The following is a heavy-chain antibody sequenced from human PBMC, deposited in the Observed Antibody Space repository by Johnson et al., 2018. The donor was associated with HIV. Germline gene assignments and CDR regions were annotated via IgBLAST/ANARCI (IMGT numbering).Heavy chain of an antibody. V-gene: IGHV3-20*04. D-gene: IGHD6-13*01. CDR3: ARDQQLVPTGGAFDI. J-gene: IGHJ3*02. Sequence: VQLVESGGGVVRPAGSLRPSCAASGFTFDDYGMSWVRQAPGTGLEWVSGINWNGGSTGYADSVKGRFTISRDNSKNTLYLQMNSLRAEETAVYYCARDQQLVPTGGAFDIWGQGTMVTVSS. CDR2: INWNGGST. CDR1: GFTFDDYG.